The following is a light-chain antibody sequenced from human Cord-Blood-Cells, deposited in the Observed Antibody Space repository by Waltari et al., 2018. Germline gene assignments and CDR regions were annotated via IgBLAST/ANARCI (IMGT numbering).Light chain of an antibody. J-gene: IGKJ3*01. CDR1: QSISSY. Sequence: DIQMTQSPSSLSASVGDRVTITCRASQSISSYLNWYQQKPGKAPKLLIYAASSLQSGVPSRFSGSGSGTDFTLTISSLQPEDFATYYCQQSYSTPNFDPGTKVDIK. V-gene: IGKV1-39*01. CDR3: QQSYSTPN. CDR2: AAS.